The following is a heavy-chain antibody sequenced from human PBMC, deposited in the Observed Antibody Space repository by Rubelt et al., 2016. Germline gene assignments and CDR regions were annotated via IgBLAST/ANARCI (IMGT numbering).Heavy chain of an antibody. J-gene: IGHJ4*02. CDR3: ARGTIFGVATDY. D-gene: IGHD3-3*01. V-gene: IGHV4-34*01. Sequence: QVQLQQWGAGLLKPSETLSLTCAVYGGSFSDYYWSWIRLPPGKGLEWIGEIHHSGSTNYNPSLKSRVTISVDPSKNHFSLKLSSVTAADTAVYYCARGTIFGVATDYWGQGTLVTVSS. CDR1: GGSFSDYY. CDR2: IHHSGST.